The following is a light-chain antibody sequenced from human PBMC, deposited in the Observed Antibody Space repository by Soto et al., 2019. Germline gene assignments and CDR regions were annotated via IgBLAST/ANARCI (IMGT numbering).Light chain of an antibody. CDR3: SSYTTTNARV. J-gene: IGLJ2*01. CDR2: DVS. Sequence: QSVLTQPASVSASPGQSITISCTGTSSDIGYYNSVSWYQQPPGEAPQLMIYDVSYRPSGISSRFAGSKSGYTASLTISGLQADDEADYYCSSYTTTNARVFGGGTKLTVL. V-gene: IGLV2-14*01. CDR1: SSDIGYYNS.